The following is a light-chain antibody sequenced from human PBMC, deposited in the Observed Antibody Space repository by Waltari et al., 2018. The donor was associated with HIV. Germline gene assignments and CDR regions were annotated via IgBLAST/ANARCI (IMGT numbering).Light chain of an antibody. CDR2: QDS. CDR3: PAWDSSTVV. CDR1: KLGDKY. Sequence: SYELTQPHSVSVSPGQTASITSPGDKLGDKYACWYQQKPGHAPVLVIYQDSKRPSGIHERFSGSNSGNTATLTISGTQTLDDADYYCPAWDSSTVVFGGGTKLTVL. J-gene: IGLJ2*01. V-gene: IGLV3-1*01.